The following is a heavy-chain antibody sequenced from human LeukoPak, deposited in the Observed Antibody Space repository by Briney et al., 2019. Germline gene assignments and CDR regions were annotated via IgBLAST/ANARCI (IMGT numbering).Heavy chain of an antibody. CDR3: AQSRGYSYGRPYYYYGMDV. D-gene: IGHD5-18*01. Sequence: PSETLSLTCAVYGGSFSGYYWSWIRQPPGKGLEWLGEINHSGSTTYNPSLKSRVTISVDTSKNQFSLKLSSVTAADTAVYYCAQSRGYSYGRPYYYYGMDVWGQGTTVTVSS. CDR2: INHSGST. CDR1: GGSFSGYY. V-gene: IGHV4-34*01. J-gene: IGHJ6*02.